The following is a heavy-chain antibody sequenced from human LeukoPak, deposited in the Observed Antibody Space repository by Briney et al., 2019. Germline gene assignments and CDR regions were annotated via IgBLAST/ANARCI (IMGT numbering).Heavy chain of an antibody. V-gene: IGHV4-59*12. CDR2: IYYSGTT. Sequence: SETLSLTCTVSGGSISSYYWNWIRQPPGKGLEWIGYIYYSGTTNYNPSLKSRVTILLDTSKNQFSLKLSSVTAADTAIYYCARALSGYGSGKGYFDSWGQGTLVTVSS. J-gene: IGHJ4*02. CDR1: GGSISSYY. CDR3: ARALSGYGSGKGYFDS. D-gene: IGHD3-10*01.